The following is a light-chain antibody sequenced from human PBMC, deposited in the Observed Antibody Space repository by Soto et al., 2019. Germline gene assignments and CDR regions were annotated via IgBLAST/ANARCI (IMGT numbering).Light chain of an antibody. CDR3: QQYNNWPPLMCT. Sequence: EIVLTHSPVTLSLSPGEIATLSCRASQSVSNYLAWYQQKPGQAPRLLIYDASNRATGVPARFSGSGSGTEFTLTISSLQSEDFAVYYCQQYNNWPPLMCTFGQGTKVDIK. J-gene: IGKJ2*02. CDR1: QSVSNY. V-gene: IGKV3-11*01. CDR2: DAS.